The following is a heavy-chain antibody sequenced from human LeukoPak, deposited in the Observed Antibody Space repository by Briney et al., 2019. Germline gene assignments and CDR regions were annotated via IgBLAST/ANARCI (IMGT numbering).Heavy chain of an antibody. J-gene: IGHJ4*02. V-gene: IGHV3-30*02. Sequence: GGSLRLSCAASGFTFSSYGMHWVRQAPGKGLEWVAFIRYDASNEFYADSVKGRFTISRDDSRNTLYLQMTSLRAGDTAVYFCAKVETYYYDYSVYPSEYLDYWGQGTLVTVSS. CDR2: IRYDASNE. CDR3: AKVETYYYDYSVYPSEYLDY. CDR1: GFTFSSYG. D-gene: IGHD3-22*01.